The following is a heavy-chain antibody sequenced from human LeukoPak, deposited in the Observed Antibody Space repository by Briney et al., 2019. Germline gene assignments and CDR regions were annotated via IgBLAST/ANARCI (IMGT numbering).Heavy chain of an antibody. CDR2: IWYDGSNK. D-gene: IGHD6-6*01. CDR3: ARDFFREYSSSSGDY. V-gene: IGHV3-33*01. Sequence: GRSLRLSCAAPGFTFSSYGMHWVRQAPGKGLEWVAVIWYDGSNKYYADSVKGRFTISRDNSKNTLYLQMNSLRAEDTAVYYCARDFFREYSSSSGDYWGQGTLVTVSS. J-gene: IGHJ4*02. CDR1: GFTFSSYG.